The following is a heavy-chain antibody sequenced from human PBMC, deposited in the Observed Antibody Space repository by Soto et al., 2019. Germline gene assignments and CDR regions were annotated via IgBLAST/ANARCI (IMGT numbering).Heavy chain of an antibody. CDR3: ARDHGSGWYRFSGDAFDI. Sequence: QVQLMESGGGLVKPGGSLRLSCAASGFTFSDYYMSWIRQAPGKGLEWVSYISSSGSTIYYADSVKGRFTISRDNAKNSLYLQMNSLRAEDTAVYYCARDHGSGWYRFSGDAFDIWGQGTMVTVSS. V-gene: IGHV3-11*01. CDR1: GFTFSDYY. CDR2: ISSSGSTI. D-gene: IGHD6-19*01. J-gene: IGHJ3*02.